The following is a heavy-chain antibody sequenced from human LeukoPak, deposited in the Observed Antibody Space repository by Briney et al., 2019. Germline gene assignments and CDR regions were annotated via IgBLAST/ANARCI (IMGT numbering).Heavy chain of an antibody. V-gene: IGHV3-23*01. Sequence: GGSLRLSCVASGFTFSNYGMNWVRQAPGKGLEWVSGIVGSGVTTYYADSVKGRFTISRDNSKNTLYLQMNSLRAEDTAVYYCAKDQRRGIVGAPGGYWGQGTLVTVSS. CDR1: GFTFSNYG. J-gene: IGHJ4*02. D-gene: IGHD1-26*01. CDR3: AKDQRRGIVGAPGGY. CDR2: IVGSGVTT.